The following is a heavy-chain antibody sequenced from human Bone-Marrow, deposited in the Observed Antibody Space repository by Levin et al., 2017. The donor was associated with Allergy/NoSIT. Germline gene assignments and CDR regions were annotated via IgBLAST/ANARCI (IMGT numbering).Heavy chain of an antibody. CDR2: IRSKSNSYAT. D-gene: IGHD5-24*01. CDR3: TSSPHGYTYYYGMDV. V-gene: IGHV3-73*01. CDR1: GFTFSGSA. Sequence: GGSLRLSCAASGFTFSGSAMHWVRQASGKGLEWVGRIRSKSNSYATAYAASVKGRFTISRDDSKNTAYLQMNSLKTEDTAVYYCTSSPHGYTYYYGMDVWGQGTTVTVSS. J-gene: IGHJ6*02.